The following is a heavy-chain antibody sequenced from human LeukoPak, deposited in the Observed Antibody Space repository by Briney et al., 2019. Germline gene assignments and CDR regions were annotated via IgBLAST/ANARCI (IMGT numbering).Heavy chain of an antibody. CDR2: INTNTGNP. Sequence: GASVKVSCKASGYTFTSYAMNWVRQAPGQGLEWMGWINTNTGNPTYAQGFTGRFVFSLDTSVSTAYLQISSLKAEDTAVYYCARGGVIYYYYYGMDVWGQGTTVTVSS. CDR1: GYTFTSYA. D-gene: IGHD3-22*01. J-gene: IGHJ6*02. V-gene: IGHV7-4-1*02. CDR3: ARGGVIYYYYYGMDV.